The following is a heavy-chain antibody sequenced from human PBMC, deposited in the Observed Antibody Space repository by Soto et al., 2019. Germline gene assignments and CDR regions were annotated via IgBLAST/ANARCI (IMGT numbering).Heavy chain of an antibody. CDR2: ISGSGGST. D-gene: IGHD3-22*01. V-gene: IGHV3-23*01. CDR3: AKDGSRVTMIVVVIASYYYYGMDV. Sequence: EVQLLESGGGLVQPGGSLRLSCAASGFTFSSYAMSWVRQAPGKGLEWVSAISGSGGSTYYADSVKGRFTISRDNSKNTLYLQMNSLRAEDTAVYYCAKDGSRVTMIVVVIASYYYYGMDVWGQGTTVTVSS. CDR1: GFTFSSYA. J-gene: IGHJ6*02.